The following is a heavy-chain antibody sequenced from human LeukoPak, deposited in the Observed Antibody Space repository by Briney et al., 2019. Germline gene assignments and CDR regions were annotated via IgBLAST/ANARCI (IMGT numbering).Heavy chain of an antibody. CDR2: ITSSSSYT. J-gene: IGHJ6*02. V-gene: IGHV3-11*05. CDR1: GFTFSYYY. CDR3: ARGYYYYGMDV. Sequence: GGSPSLSFSAPGFTFSYYYMSWIRPAPGKGLEWVSYITSSSSYTNYADSVKGRFTISRDNAKNSLYLQMNSLGAEDTAVYYCARGYYYYGMDVWGQGTTVTVSS.